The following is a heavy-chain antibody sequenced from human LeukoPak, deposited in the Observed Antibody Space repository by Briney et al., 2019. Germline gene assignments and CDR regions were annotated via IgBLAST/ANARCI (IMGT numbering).Heavy chain of an antibody. J-gene: IGHJ4*02. V-gene: IGHV3-49*04. D-gene: IGHD4-17*01. CDR1: GFTFGDYA. Sequence: PGRSLRLSCTASGFTFGDYAMSWVRQAPGKGLEWVGFIRSKAYGGTTEYAASVKGRLTISRDYSKSIAYLQMNSLKTEDTALYYCSRNYYGDSGGFFDYWGQGTQVTVSS. CDR2: IRSKAYGGTT. CDR3: SRNYYGDSGGFFDY.